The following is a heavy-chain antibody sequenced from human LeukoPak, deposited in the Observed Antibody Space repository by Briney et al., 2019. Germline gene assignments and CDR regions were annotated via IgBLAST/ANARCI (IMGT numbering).Heavy chain of an antibody. J-gene: IGHJ4*02. D-gene: IGHD3-10*01. CDR1: GGSFSGYY. Sequence: RPSETLSLTCAVYGGSFSGYYWSWIRQPPGKGLEWIGEINPSGSTNYNPSLKSRVTISVDTSKNQFSLKLSSVTAADTAVYYCARGRMVRGVIITTPIDYWGQGTLVTVSS. CDR3: ARGRMVRGVIITTPIDY. V-gene: IGHV4-34*01. CDR2: INPSGST.